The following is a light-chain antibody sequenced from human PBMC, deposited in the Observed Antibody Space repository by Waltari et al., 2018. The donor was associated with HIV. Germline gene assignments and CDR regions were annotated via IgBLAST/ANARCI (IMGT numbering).Light chain of an antibody. V-gene: IGLV2-23*02. Sequence: QSALTQPASVSGSPGQSITISCTGTSSDLVSWYQQHPDKAPSVMIFEVSKRPSGVSNRFSGSKSGNTASLTISGLQAEDEADYYCCSYVGSGTWVFGGGTKLTVL. CDR3: CSYVGSGTWV. J-gene: IGLJ3*02. CDR1: SSDL. CDR2: EVS.